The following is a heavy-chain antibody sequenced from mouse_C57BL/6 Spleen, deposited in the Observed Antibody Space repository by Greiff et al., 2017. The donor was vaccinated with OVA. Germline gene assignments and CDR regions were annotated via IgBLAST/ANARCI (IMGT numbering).Heavy chain of an antibody. CDR2: IDPSDSYT. CDR1: GYTFTSYW. D-gene: IGHD1-1*01. J-gene: IGHJ3*01. V-gene: IGHV1-69*01. CDR3: ARSREFGSSSCAY. Sequence: QVQLQQPGAELVMPGASVKLSCKASGYTFTSYWMHWVKQRPGHGLEWIGEIDPSDSYTNYNQKFKGKSTLTVDKSSSTAYMQLSSLTSEDSAVYYCARSREFGSSSCAYWGQGTLVTVSA.